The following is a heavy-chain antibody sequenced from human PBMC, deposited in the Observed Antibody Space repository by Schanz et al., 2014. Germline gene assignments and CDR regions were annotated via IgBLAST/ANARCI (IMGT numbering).Heavy chain of an antibody. J-gene: IGHJ4*02. CDR2: VRNKNNRYTT. V-gene: IGHV3-72*01. CDR3: ARRASCSRIGCPFDS. D-gene: IGHD2-2*01. Sequence: VQLVESGGGVVQFGRSLRLSCVASGFTFSSYGMHWFRQPAGKGLEWVGRVRNKNNRYTTEYAASVKGRFTISRDDSKNSLYLQMNSLKTEDTAMYYCARRASCSRIGCPFDSWGQGTLVTVSS. CDR1: GFTFSSYG.